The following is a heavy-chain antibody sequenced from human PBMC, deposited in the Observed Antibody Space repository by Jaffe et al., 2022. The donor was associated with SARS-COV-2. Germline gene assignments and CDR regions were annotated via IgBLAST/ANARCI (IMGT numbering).Heavy chain of an antibody. D-gene: IGHD3-9*01. J-gene: IGHJ4*02. Sequence: QVQLVESGGGVVQPGRSLRLSCAASGFTFSSYGMHWVRQAPGKGLEWVAVISYDGSNKYYADSVKGRFTISRDNSKNTLYLQMNSLRAEDTAVYYCAKTLRYFDWLSRIDYWGQGTLVTVSS. V-gene: IGHV3-30*18. CDR3: AKTLRYFDWLSRIDY. CDR2: ISYDGSNK. CDR1: GFTFSSYG.